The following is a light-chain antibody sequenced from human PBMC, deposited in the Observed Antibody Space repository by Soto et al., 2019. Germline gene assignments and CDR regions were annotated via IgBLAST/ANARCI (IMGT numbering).Light chain of an antibody. V-gene: IGKV3-15*01. CDR1: QSVRSN. CDR3: QHYNNWPPWT. J-gene: IGKJ1*01. Sequence: EGVMTQSPSTLSVSLGEGVTLXXRASQSVRSNLAWYQQKPGQSPRLLXYGASTRATGIPARFSGSGSGTEFTLTISSLQSEDFAVYYCQHYNNWPPWTFGQGTKVEIK. CDR2: GAS.